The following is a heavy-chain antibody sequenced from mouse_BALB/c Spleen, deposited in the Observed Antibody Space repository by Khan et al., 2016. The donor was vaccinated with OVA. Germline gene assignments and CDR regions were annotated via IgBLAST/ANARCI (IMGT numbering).Heavy chain of an antibody. D-gene: IGHD2-10*01. Sequence: QVQLQQSGPELVRPGVSVKISCKGSGYTFTDYAMHWVKQSHAKSIEWIGVISTYSGNTNYNQKFKGKATMTVDKSSVTAYRELARLTSEDSAIDYCARSYYGNYYAMDDRGQGTAVTVSS. CDR1: GYTFTDYA. CDR3: ARSYYGNYYAMDD. V-gene: IGHV1S137*01. CDR2: ISTYSGNT. J-gene: IGHJ4*01.